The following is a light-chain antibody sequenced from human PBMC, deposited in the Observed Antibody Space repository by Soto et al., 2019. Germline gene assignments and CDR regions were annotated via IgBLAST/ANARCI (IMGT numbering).Light chain of an antibody. J-gene: IGKJ3*01. V-gene: IGKV3-20*01. CDR2: GAS. Sequence: EIVLTQSPGTLSLSPWERATLSCRASQSVRSSYLAWYQQKPGQAPRLLIYGASSRATGIPDRFSGSGSGTDFTLTIIRLEPEDFAVYYFQQYGSSSFTFGPGTTVDIK. CDR1: QSVRSSY. CDR3: QQYGSSSFT.